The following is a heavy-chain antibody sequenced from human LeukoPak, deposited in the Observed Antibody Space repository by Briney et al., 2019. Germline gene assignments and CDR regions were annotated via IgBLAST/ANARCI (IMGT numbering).Heavy chain of an antibody. CDR1: GFTFSSYS. D-gene: IGHD6-19*01. CDR3: ARVYSSGWYEFDFDY. Sequence: KPGGSLRLSCAASGFTFSSYSMNWVRQAPGKGLEWVSSISSSSYIYYADSVKGRFTISRDNAKNSLYLQMNSLRAEDTAVYYCARVYSSGWYEFDFDYWGQGTLVTVSS. J-gene: IGHJ4*02. CDR2: ISSSSYI. V-gene: IGHV3-21*01.